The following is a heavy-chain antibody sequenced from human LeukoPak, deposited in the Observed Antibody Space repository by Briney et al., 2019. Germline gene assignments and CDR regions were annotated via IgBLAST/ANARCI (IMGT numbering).Heavy chain of an antibody. D-gene: IGHD6-19*01. CDR3: ARGPGHGWYECNY. CDR2: IVPIFGTA. CDR1: GGTFSSYA. V-gene: IGHV1-69*06. Sequence: SVKVSCKASGGTFSSYAISWVRQAPGQGLEWMGGIVPIFGTANYAQKFQGRVTITADKSTSTAYMELSSLRSEDTAVYYCARGPGHGWYECNYWGQGTLVTVSS. J-gene: IGHJ4*02.